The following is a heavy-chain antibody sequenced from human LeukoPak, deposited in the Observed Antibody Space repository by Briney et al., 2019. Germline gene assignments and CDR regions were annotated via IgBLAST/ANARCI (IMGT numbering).Heavy chain of an antibody. V-gene: IGHV4-31*03. J-gene: IGHJ4*02. CDR2: IYYSGST. D-gene: IGHD4-17*01. CDR3: ARGAGGYGRSFDY. Sequence: SETLSLTCTVSGGSISSGGYYWSWIRQHPGKGLEWIGYIYYSGSTYYNPSLKSRVTISVDTSKNRFSLKLSSVTAADTAVYYCARGAGGYGRSFDYWGQGTLVTVSS. CDR1: GGSISSGGYY.